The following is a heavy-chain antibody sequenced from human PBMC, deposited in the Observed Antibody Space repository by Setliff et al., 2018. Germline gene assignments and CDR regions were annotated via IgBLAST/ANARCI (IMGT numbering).Heavy chain of an antibody. CDR2: ISWNSGSI. Sequence: HPGGSLRLSCAASGFTFDDYAMHWVRQAPGKGLEWVSGISWNSGSIGYADSVKGRFTISRDNAKNSLYLQMNSLRAEDTAVYYCARGYSWDAFDIWGQGTMVTVSS. CDR1: GFTFDDYA. D-gene: IGHD1-1*01. J-gene: IGHJ3*02. CDR3: ARGYSWDAFDI. V-gene: IGHV3-9*01.